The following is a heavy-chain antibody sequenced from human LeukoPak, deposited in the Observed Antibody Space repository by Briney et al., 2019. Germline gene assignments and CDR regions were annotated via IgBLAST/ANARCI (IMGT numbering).Heavy chain of an antibody. CDR1: GFTFAGYA. CDR2: ISSSGSPI. V-gene: IGHV3-48*03. CDR3: ARVYSSSSGKTFDY. D-gene: IGHD6-6*01. J-gene: IGHJ4*02. Sequence: GGSLRLSCAASGFTFAGYAMNWVRQAPGKGLEWVSYISSSGSPIYYADSVKGRFTISRDNARNSLYLQVNSLRAEDTAVYYCARVYSSSSGKTFDYWGQGTLVTVSS.